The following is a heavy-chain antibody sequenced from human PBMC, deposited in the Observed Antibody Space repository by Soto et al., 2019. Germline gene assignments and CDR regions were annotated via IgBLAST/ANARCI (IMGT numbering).Heavy chain of an antibody. J-gene: IGHJ6*02. CDR2: IIPIFGTA. D-gene: IGHD3-10*01. CDR3: ARVDYYGSGSYYIGYYGMDV. Sequence: ASVKVSCKASGGTFSSYAISWVRQAPGQGLEWMGGIIPIFGTANHAQKFQGRVTITADESTSTAYMELSSLRSEDTAVYYCARVDYYGSGSYYIGYYGMDVWGQGTTVTVSS. V-gene: IGHV1-69*13. CDR1: GGTFSSYA.